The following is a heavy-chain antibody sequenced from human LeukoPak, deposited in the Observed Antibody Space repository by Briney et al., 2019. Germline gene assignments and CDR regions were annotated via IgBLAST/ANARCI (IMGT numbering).Heavy chain of an antibody. CDR3: ARQGYDILTGYIDAFDI. Sequence: SETLSLTCSVAGGSISSYFWSWFRQPPGKGLEWIGYISYSGSTNYNPSLKSRVTISIDTSKNQFSLKLRSVTAADTAIYYCARQGYDILTGYIDAFDIWGQGTMVTVSS. D-gene: IGHD3-9*01. CDR1: GGSISSYF. CDR2: ISYSGST. J-gene: IGHJ3*02. V-gene: IGHV4-59*08.